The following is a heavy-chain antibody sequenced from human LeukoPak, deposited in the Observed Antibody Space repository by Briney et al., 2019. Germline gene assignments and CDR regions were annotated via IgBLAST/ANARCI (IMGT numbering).Heavy chain of an antibody. CDR1: GYTFTSYY. V-gene: IGHV1-2*02. Sequence: ASVKVSCKASGYTFTSYYMHWVRQAPGQGLEWMGWINPNSGGTNYAQKFQGRVTMTRDTSITTAYMELSRLRSDDTAVYYCARDSVAYGSGTNWGQGTLVTVSS. CDR3: ARDSVAYGSGTN. D-gene: IGHD3-10*01. J-gene: IGHJ4*02. CDR2: INPNSGGT.